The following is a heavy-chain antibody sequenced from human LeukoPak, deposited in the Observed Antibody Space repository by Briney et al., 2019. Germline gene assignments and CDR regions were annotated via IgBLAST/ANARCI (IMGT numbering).Heavy chain of an antibody. V-gene: IGHV3-7*01. Sequence: GGSLRLSCAASGFTFSSYWMSWVRQAPGKGLEWVANIKQDGSEKYYVDSVKGRFTISRDNAKNSLYLQMNSLRAEDTAVYYCARDGLYTIFGVVTPDAFDIWGQGTMVTVPS. J-gene: IGHJ3*02. D-gene: IGHD3-3*01. CDR3: ARDGLYTIFGVVTPDAFDI. CDR2: IKQDGSEK. CDR1: GFTFSSYW.